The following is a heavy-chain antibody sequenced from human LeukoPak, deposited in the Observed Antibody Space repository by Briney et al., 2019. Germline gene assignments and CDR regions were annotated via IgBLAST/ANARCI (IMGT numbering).Heavy chain of an antibody. CDR1: GFTFSSYA. D-gene: IGHD3/OR15-3a*01. CDR2: ISYDGSNK. V-gene: IGHV3-30*14. J-gene: IGHJ3*02. CDR3: ARDFGLELAFDI. Sequence: GGSLRLSCAASGFTFSSYAMHWVRQAPGKGLEWVAVISYDGSNKYYADSVKGRFTISRDNSKNTVYLQMNSPRAEDTAVYYCARDFGLELAFDIWGQGTMVTVSS.